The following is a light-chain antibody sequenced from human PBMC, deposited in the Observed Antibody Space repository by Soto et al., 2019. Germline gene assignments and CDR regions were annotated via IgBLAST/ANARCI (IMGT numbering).Light chain of an antibody. CDR3: LQHYSYPWT. J-gene: IGKJ1*01. V-gene: IGKV1-5*01. CDR2: DAS. CDR1: QSIGSW. Sequence: DIQMTQSPSILSASVGDRVTITCRASQSIGSWVAWYQQKPGKAPKRLIYDASILQGGVPSRFSGSGSGTEFTLTISSLQPEDFATYSCLQHYSYPWTFGQGTKVDIK.